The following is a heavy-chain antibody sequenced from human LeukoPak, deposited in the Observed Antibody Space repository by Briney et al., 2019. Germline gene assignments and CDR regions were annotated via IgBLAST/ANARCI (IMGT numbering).Heavy chain of an antibody. CDR1: GGSISSSSYY. Sequence: PSETLSLTCTVSGGSISSSSYYWGWIRQPPGKGLEWIGYIYHSGSTYYNPSLKSRVTISVDRSKNQFSLKLSSVTAADTAVYYCGREWELPGTDYWGQGTLVTVSS. J-gene: IGHJ4*02. D-gene: IGHD1-26*01. V-gene: IGHV4-39*07. CDR3: GREWELPGTDY. CDR2: IYHSGST.